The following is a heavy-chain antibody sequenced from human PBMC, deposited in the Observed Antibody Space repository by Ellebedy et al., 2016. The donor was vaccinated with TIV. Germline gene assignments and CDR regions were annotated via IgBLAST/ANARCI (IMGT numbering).Heavy chain of an antibody. D-gene: IGHD1-14*01. CDR1: GDSITNYY. V-gene: IGHV4-59*01. CDR3: ARVRGLHNKNWFDP. Sequence: SETLSLTCTVSGDSITNYYWNWIRQPPGKGLEWIAYIYHTGDTGYNPSLKSRVTISIDTSKNQFSLNLTSVTAADTAMYYCARVRGLHNKNWFDPWGQGTQVTVSS. J-gene: IGHJ5*02. CDR2: IYHTGDT.